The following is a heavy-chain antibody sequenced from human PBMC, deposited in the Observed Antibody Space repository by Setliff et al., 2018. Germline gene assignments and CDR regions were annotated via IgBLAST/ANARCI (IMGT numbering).Heavy chain of an antibody. D-gene: IGHD3-3*01. CDR1: GGTFSSYA. Sequence: SVKVSCKASGGTFSSYAISWVRQAPGQGLEWMGGIIPIFGTANYAQKFQGRVTITADESTSTAYMELSSLRSEDTAVYYCASSRNYNFWSGYYSPLDYWGQGTLVTVS. J-gene: IGHJ4*02. CDR3: ASSRNYNFWSGYYSPLDY. V-gene: IGHV1-69*13. CDR2: IIPIFGTA.